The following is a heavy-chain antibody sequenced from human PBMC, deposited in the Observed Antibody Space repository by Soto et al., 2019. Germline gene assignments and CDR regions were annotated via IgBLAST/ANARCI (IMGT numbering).Heavy chain of an antibody. CDR2: IKQDGSET. V-gene: IGHV3-7*01. CDR1: GFTFSSYA. Sequence: GGSLRLSCAASGFTFSSYAMAWARQAPGKGLEWVAVIKQDGSETHYVDSVRGRFTISRDNAWDSLYLEMNSLRVDDTAVYYCTRDWDSWGQGTLVTVSS. CDR3: TRDWDS. J-gene: IGHJ4*02.